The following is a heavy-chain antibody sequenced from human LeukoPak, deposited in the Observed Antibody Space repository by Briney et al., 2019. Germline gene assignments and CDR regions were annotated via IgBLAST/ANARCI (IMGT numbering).Heavy chain of an antibody. J-gene: IGHJ6*03. D-gene: IGHD3-3*01. CDR3: ARGHPLRFLDVYYYYYYMDV. V-gene: IGHV3-23*01. CDR1: GFTFSSYG. CDR2: ISGSGGST. Sequence: GGSLRLSCAASGFTFSSYGMSWVRQAPGKGLEWVSGISGSGGSTYYADSVKGRFTISRDNAKNTLYLQMNSLRAEDTAVYYCARGHPLRFLDVYYYYYYMDVWGKGTTVTVSS.